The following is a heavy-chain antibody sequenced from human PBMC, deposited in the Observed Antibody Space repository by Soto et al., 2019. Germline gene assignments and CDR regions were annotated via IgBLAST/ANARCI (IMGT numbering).Heavy chain of an antibody. CDR1: GGSVSNKTYY. Sequence: PSESLSLTCSVSGGSVSNKTYYWSWIRQPPGKGLEWIGYVYYSGTTNYNHSLKSRVTISVDMSKNQFSLRLSSVTTADTALYYCARTTAVPNSLRSRYFFDYWGQGTLVTVSS. CDR2: VYYSGTT. J-gene: IGHJ4*02. D-gene: IGHD4-17*01. V-gene: IGHV4-61*01. CDR3: ARTTAVPNSLRSRYFFDY.